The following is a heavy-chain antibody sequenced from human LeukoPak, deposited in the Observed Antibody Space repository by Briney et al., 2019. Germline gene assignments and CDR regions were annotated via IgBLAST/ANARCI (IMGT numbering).Heavy chain of an antibody. CDR1: GYSENFYG. D-gene: IGHD5-24*01. CDR2: ISAQHGQT. J-gene: IGHJ3*02. Sequence: ASVKVSCKTSGYSENFYGITWVRQVAGQGLEWMGWISAQHGQTEYAPNSQDRVTMTTDTYTNTAYMELRSLRSDDTAVYYCARSAGWLQRAAAFDIWGQGTMVTVSS. V-gene: IGHV1-18*01. CDR3: ARSAGWLQRAAAFDI.